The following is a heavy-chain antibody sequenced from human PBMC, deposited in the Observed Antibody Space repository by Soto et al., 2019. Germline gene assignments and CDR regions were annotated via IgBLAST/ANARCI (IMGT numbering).Heavy chain of an antibody. D-gene: IGHD3-10*01. CDR1: GGTFSSYA. CDR2: IIPIFGTA. Sequence: SVKVSCKASGGTFSSYAISWVRQAPGQGLEWRGGIIPIFGTANYAQKFQGRVTITADKSTSTAYMELSSLRSEDTAVYYCARNWGRLYYYGSGSGWFDPWGQGTLVTVSS. CDR3: ARNWGRLYYYGSGSGWFDP. J-gene: IGHJ5*02. V-gene: IGHV1-69*06.